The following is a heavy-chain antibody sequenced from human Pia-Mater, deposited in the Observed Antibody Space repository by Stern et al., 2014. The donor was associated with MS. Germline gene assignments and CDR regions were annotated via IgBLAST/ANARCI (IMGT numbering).Heavy chain of an antibody. J-gene: IGHJ4*02. V-gene: IGHV7-4-1*02. CDR2: INTNTATP. CDR1: GYIFTSAA. Sequence: VQLGQSGAEVKKPGASAKVSCKASGYIFTSAAMTWVRQAPGQGLDWMGGINTNTATPSYARGLAGRRSFTVDTSADTAYLHTNNLEPDDTAMYYCATQGASGFGFSPTTFWAQGTLVTVAA. D-gene: IGHD1-1*01. CDR3: ATQGASGFGFSPTTF.